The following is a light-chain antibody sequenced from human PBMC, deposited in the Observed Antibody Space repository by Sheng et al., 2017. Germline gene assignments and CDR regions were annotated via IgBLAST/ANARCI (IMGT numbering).Light chain of an antibody. V-gene: IGKV1-9*01. CDR2: AAS. Sequence: IQLTQSPSSLSASVGDRVTIACRASQGISGDLAWYQQKPGKATQLLIYAASSLQRGVPSRFSGSGSGADFTLTISSLQPEDFASYYCQQLNSYPYSFGQGTNLEIK. CDR1: QGISGD. CDR3: QQLNSYPYS. J-gene: IGKJ2*03.